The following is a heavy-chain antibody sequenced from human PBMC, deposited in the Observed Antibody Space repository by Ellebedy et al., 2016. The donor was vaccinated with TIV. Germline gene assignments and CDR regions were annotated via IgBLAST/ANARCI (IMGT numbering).Heavy chain of an antibody. CDR3: TSPAVGHTTGCCRYYFDY. Sequence: GESLKISCAASGFTFSSYAMNWVRQAPGKGLEWVAGIGVSGATTYYADSVKGRFTISRDNSRNTMSLQMDSLSAEDTALYYCTSPAVGHTTGCCRYYFDYWGLGTLVTVSS. CDR1: GFTFSSYA. V-gene: IGHV3-23*01. CDR2: IGVSGATT. J-gene: IGHJ4*02. D-gene: IGHD2/OR15-2a*01.